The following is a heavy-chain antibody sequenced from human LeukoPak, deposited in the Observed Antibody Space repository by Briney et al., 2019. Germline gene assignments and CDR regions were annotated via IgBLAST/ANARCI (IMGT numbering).Heavy chain of an antibody. D-gene: IGHD3-22*01. CDR2: SSGSGAIL. V-gene: IGHV3-11*01. CDR3: ARALYGSSGYYDY. CDR1: GFNFSDHY. J-gene: IGHJ4*02. Sequence: GGSVRLLCAASGFNFSDHYMRWVRQTRGGPLVCVSYSSGSGAILHHADSVQDRFTISRDNAKNSLSLQMKSLRAEDTAMYYCARALYGSSGYYDYWGQGILVTVSS.